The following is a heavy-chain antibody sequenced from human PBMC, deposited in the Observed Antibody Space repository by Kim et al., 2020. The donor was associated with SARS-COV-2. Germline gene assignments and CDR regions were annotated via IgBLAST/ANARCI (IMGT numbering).Heavy chain of an antibody. J-gene: IGHJ5*02. Sequence: GGSLRLSCAASGFTFSSYWMHWVRQAPGKGLVWVSRINSDGSSTSYADSVKGRFTISRDNAKNTLYLQMNSLRAEDTAVYYCARGVRGGIAAAGTGTGWFDPWGQGTLVTVSS. CDR1: GFTFSSYW. D-gene: IGHD6-13*01. V-gene: IGHV3-74*01. CDR2: INSDGSST. CDR3: ARGVRGGIAAAGTGTGWFDP.